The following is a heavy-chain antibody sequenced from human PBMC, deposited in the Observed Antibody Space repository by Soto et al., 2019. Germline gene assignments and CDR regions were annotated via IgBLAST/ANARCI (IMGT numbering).Heavy chain of an antibody. D-gene: IGHD4-17*01. V-gene: IGHV4-39*07. Sequence: PSETLSLTCTVSGGSISSSSYYWGWIRQPPGKGLEWIGSIYYSGSTYYNPSLKSRVTISVDTSKNQFSLKLSSVTAADTAVYYCARRYGSAFDIWGHGTMVTVSS. CDR2: IYYSGST. CDR1: GGSISSSSYY. CDR3: ARRYGSAFDI. J-gene: IGHJ3*02.